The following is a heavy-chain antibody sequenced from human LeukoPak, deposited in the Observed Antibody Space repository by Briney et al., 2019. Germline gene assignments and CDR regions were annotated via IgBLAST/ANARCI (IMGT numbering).Heavy chain of an antibody. CDR3: ARDRGYYDSSGYYYFDY. V-gene: IGHV1-2*02. Sequence: ASVKVSCKASGYTFTGYYMHWVRQAPGQGLEWMGWINPNSGGTNYAQKFQGRVTMTRDTSISTAYMELSRLRSDDTAVYCCARDRGYYDSSGYYYFDYWGQGTLVTVSS. D-gene: IGHD3-22*01. J-gene: IGHJ4*02. CDR2: INPNSGGT. CDR1: GYTFTGYY.